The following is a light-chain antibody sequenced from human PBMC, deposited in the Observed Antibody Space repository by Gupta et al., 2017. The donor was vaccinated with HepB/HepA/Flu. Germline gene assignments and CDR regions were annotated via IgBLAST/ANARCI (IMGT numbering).Light chain of an antibody. CDR2: GAS. CDR1: QSIINNY. CDR3: QQDGSSPRT. J-gene: IGKJ1*01. V-gene: IGKV3-20*01. Sequence: IVLTQSPGTLSLSPGERATLSCRASQSIINNYLAWYQQKPGQAPRLLMYGASSRATGIPDRFSGSGSGTDFALTISRLEADDFAVYYCQQDGSSPRTFGPGTKVEF.